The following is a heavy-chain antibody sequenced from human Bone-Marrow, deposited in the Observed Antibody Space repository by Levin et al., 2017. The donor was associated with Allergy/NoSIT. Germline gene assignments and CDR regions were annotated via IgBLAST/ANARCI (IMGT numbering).Heavy chain of an antibody. V-gene: IGHV3-23*01. J-gene: IGHJ6*03. D-gene: IGHD6-19*01. CDR3: AKEVDSSGWWSYYYMDI. CDR1: GFTLSNYA. CDR2: ISGSGGST. Sequence: GGSLRLSCAASGFTLSNYAMSWVRQAPGKGLEWVSAISGSGGSTFYADSVKGRFTISRDNSKNTLYVQMNSLRVEDTAVYYCAKEVDSSGWWSYYYMDIWGKGTTVTVSS.